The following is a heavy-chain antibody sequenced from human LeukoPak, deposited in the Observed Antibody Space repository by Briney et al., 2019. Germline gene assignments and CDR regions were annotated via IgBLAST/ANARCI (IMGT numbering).Heavy chain of an antibody. V-gene: IGHV4-34*01. CDR1: VRSFSDYY. J-gene: IGHJ4*02. CDR2: INHSGDT. D-gene: IGHD3-10*01. CDR3: TSIELWPLHYFDY. Sequence: SGTLSLTCAVYVRSFSDYYWSWIRQPPRKGLDWMGEINHSGDTKYNPSLKSRVTISVDTSKNQFSLKVSSVTAADTAVYYCTSIELWPLHYFDYWGQGTLVTVSS.